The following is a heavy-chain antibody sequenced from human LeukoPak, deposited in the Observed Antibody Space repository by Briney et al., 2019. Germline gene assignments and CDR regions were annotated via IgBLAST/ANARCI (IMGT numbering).Heavy chain of an antibody. CDR3: VKGTAAGTILGY. D-gene: IGHD6-13*01. CDR1: GFTFDDYA. CDR2: ISWNSGSI. Sequence: PGRSLRLSCAASGFTFDDYAMHWVRQAPGKGLEWVSGISWNSGSIGYADSVKGRFTISRDNAKNSLYLQMNSLRAEDTALYYCVKGTAAGTILGYWGQGTLVTVSS. J-gene: IGHJ4*02. V-gene: IGHV3-9*01.